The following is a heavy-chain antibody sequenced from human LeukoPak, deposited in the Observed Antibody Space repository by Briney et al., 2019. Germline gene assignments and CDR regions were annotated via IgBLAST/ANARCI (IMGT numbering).Heavy chain of an antibody. CDR1: GGSINSGTYY. CDR2: IYTSGST. Sequence: PSQTLSLTCTVSGGSINSGTYYWTWIRQPAGKRLEWIGRIYTSGSTNYKPSLKSRVTISVDASKNQFSLKLGSVTAADTAVYYCAREESDWSSLGYFYHYMDVWGKGPRSPSP. J-gene: IGHJ6*03. D-gene: IGHD3-9*01. V-gene: IGHV4-61*02. CDR3: AREESDWSSLGYFYHYMDV.